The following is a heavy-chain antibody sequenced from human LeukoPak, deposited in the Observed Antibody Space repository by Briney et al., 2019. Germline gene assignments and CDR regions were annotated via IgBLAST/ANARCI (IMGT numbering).Heavy chain of an antibody. CDR2: INHSGST. CDR3: ARGGVTTMVRGVIDY. J-gene: IGHJ4*02. Sequence: PSETLSLTCAVYGGSFSGYYWSWIRQPPGKGLEWIGEINHSGSTNYNPSLKSRVTISVDTSKNQFSLRLSSVTAADTAVYYCARGGVTTMVRGVIDYWGQGTLVTVSS. D-gene: IGHD3-10*01. V-gene: IGHV4-34*01. CDR1: GGSFSGYY.